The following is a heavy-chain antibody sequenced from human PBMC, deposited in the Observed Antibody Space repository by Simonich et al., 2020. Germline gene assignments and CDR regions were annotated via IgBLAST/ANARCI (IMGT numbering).Heavy chain of an antibody. J-gene: IGHJ4*02. V-gene: IGHV1-18*01. Sequence: QVQLVQSGAEVKKPGASVKVSCKASGYTFTSYGINWLRQAPGQGLEWMGWISAYNGNTKYTQKLHDRVTMTTDTSTSTAYLELRSLRSDATAVYYWARDQGGRAAAATDYWGQGTLVTVSS. CDR1: GYTFTSYG. D-gene: IGHD6-13*01. CDR2: ISAYNGNT. CDR3: ARDQGGRAAAATDY.